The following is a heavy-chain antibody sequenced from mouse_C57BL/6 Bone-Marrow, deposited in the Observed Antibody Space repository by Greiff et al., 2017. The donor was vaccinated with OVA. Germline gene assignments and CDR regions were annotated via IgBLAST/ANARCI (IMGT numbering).Heavy chain of an antibody. Sequence: QVQLKESGPELVKPGASVKISCKASGYAFSSSWMNWVKQRPGKGLEWIGRIYPGDGDTNYNGKFKGKATLTADKSSSTAYMQLSSLTSEDSAVYFCARSPYYYGSSYCYWYFDVWGTGTTVTVSS. CDR3: ARSPYYYGSSYCYWYFDV. CDR2: IYPGDGDT. V-gene: IGHV1-82*01. J-gene: IGHJ1*03. D-gene: IGHD1-1*01. CDR1: GYAFSSSW.